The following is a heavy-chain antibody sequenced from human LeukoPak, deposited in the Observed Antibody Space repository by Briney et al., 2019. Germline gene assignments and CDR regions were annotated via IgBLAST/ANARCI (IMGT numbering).Heavy chain of an antibody. D-gene: IGHD4-17*01. CDR2: ISSSSSYI. CDR3: AREDYGDSNAFDI. CDR1: GFTFSSYS. V-gene: IGHV3-21*01. Sequence: GGSLRLSCAASGFTFSSYSMNWVRQAPGKGLEWVSSISSSSSYIYYADSVKGRFTISRDSAKNSLYLQMNSLRAEDTAVYYCAREDYGDSNAFDIWGQGTMVTVSS. J-gene: IGHJ3*02.